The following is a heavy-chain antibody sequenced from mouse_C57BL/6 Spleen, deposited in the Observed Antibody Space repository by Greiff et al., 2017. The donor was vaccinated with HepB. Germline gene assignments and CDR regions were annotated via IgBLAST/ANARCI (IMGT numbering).Heavy chain of an antibody. V-gene: IGHV2-6-1*01. CDR3: ARHHGWDGYFDV. CDR1: GFSLTSYG. J-gene: IGHJ1*03. CDR2: IWSDGST. Sequence: VKLMESGPGLVAPSQSLSITCTVSGFSLTSYGVHWVRQPPGKGLEWLVVIWSDGSTTYNSALKSRLSISKDNSKSQVFLKMNSLQTDDTAMYYCARHHGWDGYFDVWGTGTTVTVSS. D-gene: IGHD4-1*01.